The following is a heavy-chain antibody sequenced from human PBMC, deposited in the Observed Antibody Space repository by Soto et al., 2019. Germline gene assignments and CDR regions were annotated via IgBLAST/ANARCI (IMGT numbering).Heavy chain of an antibody. Sequence: QVQLVQSGAEVKKPGASVKVSCKASGYTFTTYYMHWVRQAPGQGLEWMGIINPNGGSTTYAQKFQGRVTMTRDTSTSTVYLELSSLRSEDTAVYYCAMAGYCSGGIFFHGNFDYWGQGTLVTVSS. D-gene: IGHD2-15*01. CDR3: AMAGYCSGGIFFHGNFDY. CDR2: INPNGGST. V-gene: IGHV1-46*01. CDR1: GYTFTTYY. J-gene: IGHJ4*02.